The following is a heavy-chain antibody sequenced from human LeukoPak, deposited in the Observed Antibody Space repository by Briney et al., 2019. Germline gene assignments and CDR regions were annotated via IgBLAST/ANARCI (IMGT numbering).Heavy chain of an antibody. CDR3: AREDSTKGMDV. CDR1: GFIFSSYG. D-gene: IGHD2-2*01. Sequence: GGSLRLSCAASGFIFSSYGMSWVRQAPGKGLEWVSFISGSSSTKYYVDSVKGRFTISRDNAKNSLYLQMNSLRAEDTAVYYCAREDSTKGMDVWGQGTTVTVSS. CDR2: ISGSSSTK. J-gene: IGHJ6*02. V-gene: IGHV3-48*01.